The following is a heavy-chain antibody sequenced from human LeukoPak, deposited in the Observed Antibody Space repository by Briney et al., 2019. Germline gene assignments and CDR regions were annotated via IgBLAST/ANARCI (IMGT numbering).Heavy chain of an antibody. CDR3: ARVGRVFDS. Sequence: GGSLRLSCAASGFTFSSIWMTWVRQTPGRGLEWVANIKEDGSEKDYVDSTKGRFTISRDNAKNSLYLQMNSLRVEDTAVYYCARVGRVFDSWGEGTLVTVSS. J-gene: IGHJ4*02. D-gene: IGHD3-10*01. CDR2: IKEDGSEK. V-gene: IGHV3-7*05. CDR1: GFTFSSIW.